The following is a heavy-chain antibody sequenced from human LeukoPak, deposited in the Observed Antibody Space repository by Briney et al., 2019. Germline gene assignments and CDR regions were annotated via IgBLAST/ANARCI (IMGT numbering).Heavy chain of an antibody. V-gene: IGHV1-18*01. J-gene: IGHJ4*02. D-gene: IGHD3-16*01. CDR1: GYTFTSYG. CDR3: AIEGGVRSLDY. Sequence: ASVKVSCKASGYTFTSYGISWVRQAPGQGLEWMGWISAYNGNTNYAQKLQGRVTITTDPSTSTANMELRSLRSDDTAVYYCAIEGGVRSLDYWGEVTLVTVP. CDR2: ISAYNGNT.